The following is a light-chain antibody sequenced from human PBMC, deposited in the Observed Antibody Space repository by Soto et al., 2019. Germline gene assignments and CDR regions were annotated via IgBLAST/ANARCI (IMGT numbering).Light chain of an antibody. V-gene: IGKV1-5*03. CDR1: QSISSS. CDR3: QNYNAYWT. CDR2: EAA. J-gene: IGKJ1*01. Sequence: DFQMTQSPSTLSAFVGDRVTITCRASQSISSSLAWYQQKPGKAPKVLIYEAANLESGVPSRFSGSGSGTEFTLTISSLQPDDFATYYCQNYNAYWTLGQGTKVEIK.